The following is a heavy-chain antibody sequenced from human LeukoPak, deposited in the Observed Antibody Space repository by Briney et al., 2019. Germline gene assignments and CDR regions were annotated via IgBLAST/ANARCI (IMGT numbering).Heavy chain of an antibody. CDR1: AFTFSSYS. D-gene: IGHD2/OR15-2a*01. J-gene: IGHJ4*02. Sequence: GGSLRLSCAASAFTFSSYSMNWVRQAPGKGLEWVSSISSSDSYIHYADSVKGRFTISRDNSKNTLYLQMNSLRAEDTAVYYCARDEYKADAYWGQGTLVTVSS. CDR3: ARDEYKADAY. CDR2: ISSSDSYI. V-gene: IGHV3-21*04.